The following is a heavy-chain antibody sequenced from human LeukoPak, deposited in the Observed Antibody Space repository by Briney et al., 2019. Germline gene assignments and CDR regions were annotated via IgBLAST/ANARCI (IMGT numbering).Heavy chain of an antibody. CDR3: ARDPEMATIQFDY. CDR1: GYTFTGYY. CDR2: INPNSGGT. J-gene: IGHJ4*02. D-gene: IGHD5-24*01. V-gene: IGHV1-2*02. Sequence: ASVKVSCKASGYTFTGYYVHWVRQAPGQGLEWMGWINPNSGGTNYAQKFQGRVTMTRDTSISTAYMELSRLRSDDTAVYYCARDPEMATIQFDYWGQGTLVTVSS.